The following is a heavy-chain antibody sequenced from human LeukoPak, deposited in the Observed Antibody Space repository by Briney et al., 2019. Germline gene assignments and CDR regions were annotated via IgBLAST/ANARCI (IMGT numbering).Heavy chain of an antibody. CDR2: INTDGTVT. CDR1: GFTVSKYW. D-gene: IGHD6-19*01. V-gene: IGHV3-74*01. J-gene: IGHJ4*02. Sequence: PGGFLRLSCAASGFTVSKYWMLWVRQAPGKGLESVSRINTDGTVTTYADSVKGRFTVSRDNADNTMFLQMNSVRDEDTAVYYCAAKQWLAPPPDSWGQGTPVTVSS. CDR3: AAKQWLAPPPDS.